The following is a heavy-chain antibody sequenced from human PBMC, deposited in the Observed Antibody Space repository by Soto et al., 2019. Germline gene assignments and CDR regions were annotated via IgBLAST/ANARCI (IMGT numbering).Heavy chain of an antibody. CDR3: ARGEGDYDFWSGYLNYYYGMDV. V-gene: IGHV4-31*01. CDR1: GGSISSGGYY. CDR2: IYYSGST. D-gene: IGHD3-3*01. Sequence: SETLSLTCTVSGGSISSGGYYWSWIRQHPGKGLEWIGYIYYSGSTYYNPSLKSQVTISVDTSKNQFSLKLSSVTAADTAVYYCARGEGDYDFWSGYLNYYYGMDVWGQGTTVTVSS. J-gene: IGHJ6*02.